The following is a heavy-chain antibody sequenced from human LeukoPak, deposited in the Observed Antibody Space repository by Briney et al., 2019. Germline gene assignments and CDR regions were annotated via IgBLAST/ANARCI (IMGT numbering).Heavy chain of an antibody. CDR1: GGSFSGYY. J-gene: IGHJ3*02. Sequence: SETLSLTYAVYGGSFSGYYWSWIRQPAGKGLEWIGRIHTRGSTNYNPSLKSRVTMSVDTSKNQFSLKLSSVTAADTAVYYCARGRYCSADICSGGDAFDIWGQGTMVSVSS. CDR3: ARGRYCSADICSGGDAFDI. CDR2: IHTRGST. V-gene: IGHV4-59*10. D-gene: IGHD2-15*01.